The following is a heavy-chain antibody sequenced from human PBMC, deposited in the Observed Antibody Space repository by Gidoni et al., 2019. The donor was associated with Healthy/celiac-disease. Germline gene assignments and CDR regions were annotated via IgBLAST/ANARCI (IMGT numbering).Heavy chain of an antibody. Sequence: EVQLVESGGGLVKPGGSLRLSCAASGFTFSSYSMNWVRQAPGKGLEWVSSISSSSSYIYYADSVKGRFTISRDNAKNSLYLQMNSLRAEDTAVYYCARGVKGYCSGGSCYGVDYWGQGTLVTVSS. V-gene: IGHV3-21*01. CDR1: GFTFSSYS. CDR3: ARGVKGYCSGGSCYGVDY. CDR2: ISSSSSYI. J-gene: IGHJ4*02. D-gene: IGHD2-15*01.